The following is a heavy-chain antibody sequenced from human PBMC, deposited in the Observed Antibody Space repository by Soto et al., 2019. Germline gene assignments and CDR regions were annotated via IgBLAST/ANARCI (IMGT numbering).Heavy chain of an antibody. CDR1: GGSISSGGYY. CDR3: ARSGYSYGPNPLLY. J-gene: IGHJ4*02. D-gene: IGHD5-18*01. Sequence: PSETLSLTCTVSGGSISSGGYYWSWIRQHPGKGLEWIGYIYYSGSTYYNPSPKSRVTISVDTSKNQFSLKLSSVTAADTAVYYCARSGYSYGPNPLLYWGQGTLVTVSS. V-gene: IGHV4-31*03. CDR2: IYYSGST.